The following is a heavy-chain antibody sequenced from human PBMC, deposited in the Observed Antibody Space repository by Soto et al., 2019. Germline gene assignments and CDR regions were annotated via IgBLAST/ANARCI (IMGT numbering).Heavy chain of an antibody. CDR3: ARGRGYYKY. J-gene: IGHJ4*02. V-gene: IGHV4-61*01. CDR1: GGSVSSGSYY. Sequence: PSETLSLTCTVSGGSVSSGSYYWSWIRQSPGKGLEWIGYIYYSGSTNYNPSLKSRVTISVDTSKNQFSLKLSSVTAADTAVYYCARGRGYYKYWGQGTLVTVSS. D-gene: IGHD3-9*01. CDR2: IYYSGST.